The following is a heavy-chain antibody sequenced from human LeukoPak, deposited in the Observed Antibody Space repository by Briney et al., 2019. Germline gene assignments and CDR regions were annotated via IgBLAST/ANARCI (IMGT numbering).Heavy chain of an antibody. CDR3: ARESHVTREDS. V-gene: IGHV1-18*01. CDR2: ISANNGDT. J-gene: IGHJ4*02. Sequence: ASVKVSCKASGYTFTSNGISWVRQAPGQGLEWVGWISANNGDTDYAQKFQARVTMTTDTSTSTAYMELRSLRSDDTAVYYCARESHVTREDSWGQGTLVTVSS. D-gene: IGHD1-26*01. CDR1: GYTFTSNG.